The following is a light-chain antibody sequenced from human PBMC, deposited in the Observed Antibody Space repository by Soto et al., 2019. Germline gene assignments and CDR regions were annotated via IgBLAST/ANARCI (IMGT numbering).Light chain of an antibody. V-gene: IGLV2-14*01. CDR1: SSDVGGYNY. J-gene: IGLJ1*01. Sequence: QYALTQPASVSGSPGQSITISCTGTSSDVGGYNYVSWYQQHPGKAPKLMLYDVSNRPSGVSNRFSGSKSGNTASLTISGLQAEDEADYYCSSYTSSSTLLDVFGTGTKLTVL. CDR2: DVS. CDR3: SSYTSSSTLLDV.